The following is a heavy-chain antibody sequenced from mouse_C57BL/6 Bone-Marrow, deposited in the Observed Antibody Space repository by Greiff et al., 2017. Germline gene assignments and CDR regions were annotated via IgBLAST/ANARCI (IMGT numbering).Heavy chain of an antibody. CDR3: TTLANSHFDY. CDR1: AFNIKDYY. Sequence: VQLQQSGAEPVPTRASLPFPPTSSAFNIKDYYMHWVKQRPEQGLEWIGWIDPENGDTEYASKFQGKATITADTSSNTAYLQLSSLTSEDTAVYYCTTLANSHFDYWGQGTTLTVSS. D-gene: IGHD1-1*01. CDR2: IDPENGDT. V-gene: IGHV14-4*01. J-gene: IGHJ2*01.